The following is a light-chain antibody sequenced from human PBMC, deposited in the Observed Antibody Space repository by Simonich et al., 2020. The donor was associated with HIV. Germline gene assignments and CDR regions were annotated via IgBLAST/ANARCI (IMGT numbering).Light chain of an antibody. V-gene: IGKV3-11*01. J-gene: IGKJ4*01. CDR3: HQRSNWPPLT. Sequence: EIVLTQSPATLSLSPGERATLSCRPRQSVSNYLAWYQQKPGQAPRLLIYDASNRATGIPARFSGSGSGTDFTLTISSLEPEDFAVYYCHQRSNWPPLTFGGGTKVEIK. CDR1: QSVSNY. CDR2: DAS.